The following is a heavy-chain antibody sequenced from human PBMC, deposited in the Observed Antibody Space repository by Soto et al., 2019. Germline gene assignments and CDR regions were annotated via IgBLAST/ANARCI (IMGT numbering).Heavy chain of an antibody. CDR3: ARASHDYGGDGRPNHGMDV. V-gene: IGHV3-33*01. CDR2: IWYDGSNK. Sequence: QVQLVESGGGVVQPGRSLRLSCAASGFTFSSYGMHWVRQAPGKGLEWVAVIWYDGSNKYYADSVKGRFTISRDNSKNTVYLQMNGLRAEDTAVYYCARASHDYGGDGRPNHGMDVWGQGTTVTVSS. D-gene: IGHD4-17*01. CDR1: GFTFSSYG. J-gene: IGHJ6*02.